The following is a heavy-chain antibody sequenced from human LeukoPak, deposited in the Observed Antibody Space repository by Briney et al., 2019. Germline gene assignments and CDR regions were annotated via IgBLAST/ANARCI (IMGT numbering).Heavy chain of an antibody. V-gene: IGHV3-9*01. CDR3: MVRGANYDY. CDR2: IYWNSGSI. CDR1: GFTFDDYA. D-gene: IGHD3-10*01. Sequence: GGSLRLSCAGPGFTFDDYAMHWVRQAPGEGLEWVSGIYWNSGSIRYAASVKGRFTISRDNSKNTLYLQMNSLRAEDTAVYYCMVRGANYDYWGQGTLVTVSS. J-gene: IGHJ4*02.